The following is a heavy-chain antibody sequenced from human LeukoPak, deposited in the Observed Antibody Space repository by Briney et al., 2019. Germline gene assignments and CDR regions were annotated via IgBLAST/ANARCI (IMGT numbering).Heavy chain of an antibody. J-gene: IGHJ4*02. V-gene: IGHV1-18*01. CDR2: ISAYNGNT. CDR1: GYTFTSYG. D-gene: IGHD4-23*01. CDR3: ARVAVAQYYFDY. Sequence: GASVKVSCKASGYTFTSYGISWVRQAPGQGLEWMGWISAYNGNTNYAQKFQGRVTMTTDTSTNTVYVELRSLGSDDTAVYYCARVAVAQYYFDYWGQGTLVTVSS.